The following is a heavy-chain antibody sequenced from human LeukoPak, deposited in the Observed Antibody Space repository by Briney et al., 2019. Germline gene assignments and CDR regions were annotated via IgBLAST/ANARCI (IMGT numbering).Heavy chain of an antibody. D-gene: IGHD3-22*01. J-gene: IGHJ1*01. CDR2: ISYDGSNK. V-gene: IGHV3-30*03. CDR1: GFTFSSLG. Sequence: GRSLRLSCAASGFTFSSLGMHWVRQAPGKGLEWVATISYDGSNKYYADSVKGRSTISRDNSKNTLYLQMDSVRAEDTAVYYCATTLDYDSSGYYLEYFQHWGQGTLVTVSS. CDR3: ATTLDYDSSGYYLEYFQH.